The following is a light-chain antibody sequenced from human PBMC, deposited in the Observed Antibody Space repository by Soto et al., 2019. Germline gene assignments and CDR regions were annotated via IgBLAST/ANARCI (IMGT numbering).Light chain of an antibody. CDR3: QQYNNWPPYT. V-gene: IGKV3D-15*01. J-gene: IGKJ2*01. Sequence: EIVLTQSPASLSVSPGERATLSCRASQRISSNLAWYQQKPGQAPRLLIYGASTSATGIPARFSGSGSETEFTLSISSLQSEEFAVYYRQQYNNWPPYTFGQGTKLEIK. CDR1: QRISSN. CDR2: GAS.